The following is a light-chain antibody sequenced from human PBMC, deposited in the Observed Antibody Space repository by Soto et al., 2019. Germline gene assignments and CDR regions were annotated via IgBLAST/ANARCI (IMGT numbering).Light chain of an antibody. V-gene: IGKV1-9*01. Sequence: IQLTQSPSSLSASVGDTVTITCRASQAIGSYFAWYQQRPGTAPKLLIYSASTLHSGVPSRFSGSGSGTDFTLTISSLRPEDFATYYCQQVDSYPRTFGPGTTVEI. CDR3: QQVDSYPRT. CDR1: QAIGSY. CDR2: SAS. J-gene: IGKJ3*01.